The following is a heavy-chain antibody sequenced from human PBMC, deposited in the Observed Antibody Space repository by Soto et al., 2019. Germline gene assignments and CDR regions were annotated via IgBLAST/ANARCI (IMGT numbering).Heavy chain of an antibody. CDR2: IYSGGST. V-gene: IGHV3-53*01. D-gene: IGHD5-12*01. CDR3: ARADMDIVAPIPKAYYFDY. J-gene: IGHJ4*02. CDR1: GFTVSSNY. Sequence: GGSLRLSCAASGFTVSSNYMSWVRQAPGKGLEWVSVIYSGGSTYYADSVKGRFTISRHNSKNTLYLQMNSLTAADTAVYYCARADMDIVAPIPKAYYFDYWGQGTLVTVSS.